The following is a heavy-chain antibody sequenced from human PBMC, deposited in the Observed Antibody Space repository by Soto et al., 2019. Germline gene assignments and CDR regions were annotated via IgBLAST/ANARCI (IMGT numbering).Heavy chain of an antibody. D-gene: IGHD4-17*01. CDR1: GFTCDDYG. CDR3: ARARENYGDYVLDAYDI. J-gene: IGHJ3*02. V-gene: IGHV3-20*04. CDR2: INWNGGST. Sequence: VQLVESGGGVVRPGGSLRLSCAASGFTCDDYGMSWVRQVPREGLDWVSGINWNGGSTGYADSVKGRFTISRDNAKNSLSLQMNSLRAEDTALYYCARARENYGDYVLDAYDIWGQGEMVTVSS.